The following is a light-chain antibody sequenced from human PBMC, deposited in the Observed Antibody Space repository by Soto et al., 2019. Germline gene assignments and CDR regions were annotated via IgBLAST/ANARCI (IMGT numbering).Light chain of an antibody. V-gene: IGKV3-20*01. J-gene: IGKJ3*01. CDR3: QQYGDSPFT. CDR2: DAS. CDR1: QSVVNSY. Sequence: DIVLTQSPGTLSLSPGERAILSCRASQSVVNSYLAWFQHKPGQAPRLLIHDASRRATGIPDRFSGSGSGTDFTLPISRLEPEDFAVYYCQQYGDSPFTFGPGTRVDIK.